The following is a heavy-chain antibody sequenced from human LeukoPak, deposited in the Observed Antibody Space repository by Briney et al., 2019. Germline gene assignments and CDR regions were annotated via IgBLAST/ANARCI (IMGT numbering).Heavy chain of an antibody. CDR3: TRLSSYAAVAGRSYYYGMDV. J-gene: IGHJ6*02. CDR2: IRSKANSYAT. D-gene: IGHD6-19*01. V-gene: IGHV3-73*01. CDR1: GFTFSGSA. Sequence: PGGSLRLSCAASGFTFSGSAMHWVRQASGKGLEWVGRIRSKANSYATAYAASVRGRFTISRDDSKNTAYLRMNSLKTEDTAVYYCTRLSSYAAVAGRSYYYGMDVWGQGTTVTVSS.